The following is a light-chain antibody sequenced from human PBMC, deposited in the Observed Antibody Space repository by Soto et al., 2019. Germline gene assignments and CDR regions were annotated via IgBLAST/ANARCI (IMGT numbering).Light chain of an antibody. CDR2: EAT. J-gene: IGLJ1*01. CDR1: AGDVGSYNL. CDR3: SSYASYISSYV. V-gene: IGLV2-23*01. Sequence: QSALTQPDSVSGSPGQSITISCTGTAGDVGSYNLVSWYQQRPGKAPKLLIYEATKRPLGLSNRFSGSRSGNTASLTISGLQAEDEADYYCSSYASYISSYVFGPGTKLTAL.